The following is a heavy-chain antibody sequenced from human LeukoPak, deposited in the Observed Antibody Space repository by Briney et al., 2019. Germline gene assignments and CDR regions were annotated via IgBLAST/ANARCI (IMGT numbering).Heavy chain of an antibody. CDR2: IYSGGST. J-gene: IGHJ4*02. D-gene: IGHD4-17*01. CDR1: GFTVSSNY. Sequence: GGSLRLSCAASGFTVSSNYMSWVRQAPGKGLEWVSVIYSGGSTYYADSVKGRFTISRDNSKNTLYLQMNSLRAEDTAVYYCAKGPTVTPLAYWGQGTLVTVSS. CDR3: AKGPTVTPLAY. V-gene: IGHV3-53*01.